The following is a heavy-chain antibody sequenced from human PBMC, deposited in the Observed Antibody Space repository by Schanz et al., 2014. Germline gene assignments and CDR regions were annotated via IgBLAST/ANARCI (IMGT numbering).Heavy chain of an antibody. J-gene: IGHJ3*02. V-gene: IGHV3-23*04. CDR3: AKGRFGELSAFDI. CDR2: ISGSGGST. CDR1: GFNFSSYS. Sequence: EVKMVESGGGLVKPGGSLRLSCAASGFNFSSYSLNWVRQAPGKGLEWVSAISGSGGSTYYAYSVKGRFTISRDNSKNTLYLQMNSLRAEDTAVYYCAKGRFGELSAFDIWGQGTMVTVSS. D-gene: IGHD3-10*01.